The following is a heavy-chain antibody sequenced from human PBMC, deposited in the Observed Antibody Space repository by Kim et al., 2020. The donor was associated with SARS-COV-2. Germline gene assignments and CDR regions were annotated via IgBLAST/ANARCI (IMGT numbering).Heavy chain of an antibody. D-gene: IGHD1-1*01. Sequence: GGSLRLSCAASGFTFSSYWMSWVRQAPGKGLEWVANIKQDGSEKYYVDSVKGRFTISRDNAKNSLYLQMNSLRAEDTAVYYCARDALSVWNDDDYYMDVWGKGTTVTVSS. CDR2: IKQDGSEK. CDR3: ARDALSVWNDDDYYMDV. J-gene: IGHJ6*03. V-gene: IGHV3-7*01. CDR1: GFTFSSYW.